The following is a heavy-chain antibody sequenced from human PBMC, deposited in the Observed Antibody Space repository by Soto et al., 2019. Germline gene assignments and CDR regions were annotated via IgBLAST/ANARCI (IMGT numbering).Heavy chain of an antibody. CDR1: GFTFSNYA. CDR2: ISYDGNNK. J-gene: IGHJ6*02. D-gene: IGHD2-15*01. CDR3: ARAGCEGGTCYTLVGLRDGMDV. Sequence: QVQLVESGGGVVQPGRSLRLSCAASGFTFSNYAMYWVRQAPGKGLEWVAVISYDGNNKYYADSVKGRFTISRDNYKNTLYLQMNSLRAEDTAVCYCARAGCEGGTCYTLVGLRDGMDVWGQGTTVTVSS. V-gene: IGHV3-30-3*01.